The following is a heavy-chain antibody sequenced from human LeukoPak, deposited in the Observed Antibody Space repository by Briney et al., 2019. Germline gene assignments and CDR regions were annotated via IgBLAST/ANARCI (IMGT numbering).Heavy chain of an antibody. V-gene: IGHV3-30*02. CDR2: IRNDXNXX. Sequence: PGGSLRLSCTASGFTLSNYGMHWVRQAPGEGLEWLALIRNDXNXXXXXXXVKXRFTISRDIFKNTLYLQMNNLRPEDTAVYYFXKXXXXQAYWGQGTLLTVSS. J-gene: IGHJ4*02. CDR3: XKXXXXQAY. CDR1: GFTLSNYG.